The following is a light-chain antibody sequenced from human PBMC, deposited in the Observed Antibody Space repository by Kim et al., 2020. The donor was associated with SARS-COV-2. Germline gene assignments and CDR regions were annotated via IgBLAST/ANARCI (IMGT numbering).Light chain of an antibody. Sequence: QGERATLSCRASQTMNNRLVWYQQKPGQAPRLLIYDATTRATGVPARFIGSGSETDFTLTISSLQSEDFAVYYCQQSNDWPPLTFGQGTKVDIK. CDR2: DAT. V-gene: IGKV3-15*01. CDR3: QQSNDWPPLT. J-gene: IGKJ1*01. CDR1: QTMNNR.